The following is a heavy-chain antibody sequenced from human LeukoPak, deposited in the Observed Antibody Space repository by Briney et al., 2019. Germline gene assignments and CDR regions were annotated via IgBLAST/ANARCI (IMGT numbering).Heavy chain of an antibody. V-gene: IGHV4-59*01. Sequence: SETLSLTCAVSGGSISSYYWSWIRQPPGKGLEWIGYIYYSGSTNYNPSLKSRVTISVDTSKNQFSLKLSSVTAADTAVYYCARGGITMVRGVIGRFDPWGQGTLVTVSS. CDR1: GGSISSYY. CDR3: ARGGITMVRGVIGRFDP. J-gene: IGHJ5*02. CDR2: IYYSGST. D-gene: IGHD3-10*01.